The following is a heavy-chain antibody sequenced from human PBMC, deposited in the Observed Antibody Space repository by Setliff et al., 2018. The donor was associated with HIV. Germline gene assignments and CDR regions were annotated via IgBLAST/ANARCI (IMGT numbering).Heavy chain of an antibody. CDR1: GYSINSGFS. CDR3: ARPRRVRSRAWYWFDI. D-gene: IGHD6-19*01. J-gene: IGHJ5*02. V-gene: IGHV4-38-2*01. CDR2: IYQSGSI. Sequence: SETLSLTCAASGYSINSGFSRAWIRQPPGQGPQWIGSIYQSGSIYYNPSLQSRVTISVDSSKNQFSLNLCSVTAADTAVYYCARPRRVRSRAWYWFDIWGQGTLVTVSS.